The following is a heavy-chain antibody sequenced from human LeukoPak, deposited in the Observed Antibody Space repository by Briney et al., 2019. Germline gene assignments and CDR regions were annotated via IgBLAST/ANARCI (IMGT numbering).Heavy chain of an antibody. D-gene: IGHD3-16*01. J-gene: IGHJ6*03. Sequence: GGSLRLSCAASGLTFSSYDMHWVRQAPGKGLEWVAFIRSDGSNEHYADSVKGRFTISRDNSKNTLYLQMNSLRAEDTAVYYCATSAGESYYYYYMDVWGKGTTVTVSS. CDR3: ATSAGESYYYYYMDV. CDR1: GLTFSSYD. V-gene: IGHV3-30*02. CDR2: IRSDGSNE.